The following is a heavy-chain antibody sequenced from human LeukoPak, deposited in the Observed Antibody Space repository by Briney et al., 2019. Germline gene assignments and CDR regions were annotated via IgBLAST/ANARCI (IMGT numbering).Heavy chain of an antibody. D-gene: IGHD3-22*01. CDR2: IYYSGST. CDR1: GGSISSGGYY. J-gene: IGHJ4*02. Sequence: SQTLSLTCTVSGGSISSGGYYWSWIRQHPGKGLEWIGYIYYSGSTYYNPSLKSRVTISVDTSKNQFSLKLSSVTAADTAVYYCAGTDSSGYYYTFNHFDYWGQGTLVTVSS. CDR3: AGTDSSGYYYTFNHFDY. V-gene: IGHV4-31*03.